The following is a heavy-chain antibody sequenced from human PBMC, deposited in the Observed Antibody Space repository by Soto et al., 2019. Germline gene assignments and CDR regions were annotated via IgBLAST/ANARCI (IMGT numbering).Heavy chain of an antibody. V-gene: IGHV3-33*04. CDR3: ANDYSPSKWYYWFDP. CDR1: GFTLSNYG. CDR2: ISHDGSEK. D-gene: IGHD4-4*01. J-gene: IGHJ5*02. Sequence: VQLAESGGGVVQPGTSLRLSSAASGFTLSNYGMHWVRQAPGKGPEWVAMISHDGSEKYYADSVKGRFTVSRDTSKNNLYFDMNSQRTEHTGVVYCANDYSPSKWYYWFDPWGQGTLVTVSS.